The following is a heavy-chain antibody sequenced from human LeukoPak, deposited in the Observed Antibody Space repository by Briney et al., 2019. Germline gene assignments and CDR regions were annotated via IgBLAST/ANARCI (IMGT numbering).Heavy chain of an antibody. D-gene: IGHD2-15*01. CDR1: GFTFSSSA. V-gene: IGHV3-23*01. CDR2: ISNNGGYT. Sequence: GGSLRLSCAASGFTFSSSAMSWVRQAPGKGLEWLSAISNNGGYTYYADSVQGRFTISRDNSKSTLCLQMNSLRAEDTAVYYCAKQLGYCSDGSCYFPYWGQGTLVTVSS. J-gene: IGHJ4*02. CDR3: AKQLGYCSDGSCYFPY.